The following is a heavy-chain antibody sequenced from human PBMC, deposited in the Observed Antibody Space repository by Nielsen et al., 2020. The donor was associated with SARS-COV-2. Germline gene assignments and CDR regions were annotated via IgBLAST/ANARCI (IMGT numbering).Heavy chain of an antibody. Sequence: GESLKISCAASGFTFSSYSMNWVRQAPGKGLEWVSSISSSSSYIYYADSVKGRFTISRGNAKNSLYLQMNSLRAEDTAVYYCARDLPTSVWRQLGYYYYGMDVWGQGTTVTVSS. J-gene: IGHJ6*02. D-gene: IGHD6-13*01. CDR3: ARDLPTSVWRQLGYYYYGMDV. CDR2: ISSSSSYI. V-gene: IGHV3-21*01. CDR1: GFTFSSYS.